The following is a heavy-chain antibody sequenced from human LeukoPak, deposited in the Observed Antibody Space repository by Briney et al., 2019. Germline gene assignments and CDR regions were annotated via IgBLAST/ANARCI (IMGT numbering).Heavy chain of an antibody. D-gene: IGHD6-6*01. CDR2: ISDSDGST. Sequence: GGSLRLSCAASGFTFNSHAMNWVRQAPGKGLKWVSAISDSDGSTYYADSVKGRFTISRDNSKNTLYLQMNSLRAEDTAVYHCAKGKGYSSSSSDHWGQGTLVTVSS. J-gene: IGHJ5*02. CDR3: AKGKGYSSSSSDH. V-gene: IGHV3-23*01. CDR1: GFTFNSHA.